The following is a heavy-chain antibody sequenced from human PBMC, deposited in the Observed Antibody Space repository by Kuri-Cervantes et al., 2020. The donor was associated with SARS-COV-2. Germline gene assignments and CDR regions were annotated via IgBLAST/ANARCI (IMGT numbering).Heavy chain of an antibody. J-gene: IGHJ4*02. CDR1: GYSFTSYW. CDR3: ARQVAHYDILTGYQMYYFDY. Sequence: GGSLRLSCKGSGYSFTSYWISWVRQMPGKGLEWMGRIDPSDSYTNYSPSFQGHVTISADKSISTAYLQWSSLKASDTAVYYCARQVAHYDILTGYQMYYFDYWGQGTLVTVSS. CDR2: IDPSDSYT. V-gene: IGHV5-10-1*01. D-gene: IGHD3-9*01.